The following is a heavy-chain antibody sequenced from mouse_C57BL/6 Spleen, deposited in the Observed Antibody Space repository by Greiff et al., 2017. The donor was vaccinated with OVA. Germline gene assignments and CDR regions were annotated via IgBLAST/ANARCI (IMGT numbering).Heavy chain of an antibody. V-gene: IGHV5-9*01. D-gene: IGHD2-10*02. CDR3: ARRPYGRYYFDY. CDR1: GFTFSSYT. CDR2: ISGGGGNT. Sequence: EVQLVESGGGLVKPGGSLKLSCAASGFTFSSYTMSWVRQTPEKRLEWVATISGGGGNTYYPDSVKGRFTISRDNAKNTLYLQMSSLRSEYTALDYCARRPYGRYYFDYWGQGTTLTVSS. J-gene: IGHJ2*01.